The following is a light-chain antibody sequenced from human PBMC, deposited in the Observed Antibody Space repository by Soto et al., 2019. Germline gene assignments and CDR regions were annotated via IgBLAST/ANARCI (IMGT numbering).Light chain of an antibody. Sequence: VLTQSPATLSLSPGERATLSCRASQSIHTSLAWYQQKSGKPPRLVIYDSTLRANGVPDRFGGSRSGTEFTLTINSLEPEDFAVYYCQQRNVWPPITCGQGTRLEIK. CDR2: DST. CDR1: QSIHTS. J-gene: IGKJ5*01. CDR3: QQRNVWPPIT. V-gene: IGKV3-11*01.